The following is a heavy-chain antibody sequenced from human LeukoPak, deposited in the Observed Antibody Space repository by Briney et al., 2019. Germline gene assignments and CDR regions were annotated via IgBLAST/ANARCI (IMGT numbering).Heavy chain of an antibody. Sequence: GESLKISCKGSGYSFANYWIGWVRQVPGKGLEWMGIINPGDSDTRYSPSFQGPVTISADKPVSTAYLQWNSLKASDTAMYYCATGVHSGNWVEFGYYYGLDVWGQGTTVTVS. V-gene: IGHV5-51*04. J-gene: IGHJ6*02. CDR1: GYSFANYW. D-gene: IGHD6-13*01. CDR2: INPGDSDT. CDR3: ATGVHSGNWVEFGYYYGLDV.